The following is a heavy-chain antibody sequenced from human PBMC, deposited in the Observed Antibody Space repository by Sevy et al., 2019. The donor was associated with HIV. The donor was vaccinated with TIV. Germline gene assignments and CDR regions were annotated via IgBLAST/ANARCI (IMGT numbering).Heavy chain of an antibody. CDR3: TTQWF. CDR1: GITFSNTW. V-gene: IGHV3-15*01. CDR2: IKSKTDGGTT. J-gene: IGHJ4*02. Sequence: GARRLSCAGSGITFSNTWMSWVRQAPGKGLEWIGRIKSKTDGGTTDYAAPVKGRFSISRDDSKNTLYLQMNSLKTEDTAVYYCTTQWFWGQGTLVTVSS. D-gene: IGHD3-22*01.